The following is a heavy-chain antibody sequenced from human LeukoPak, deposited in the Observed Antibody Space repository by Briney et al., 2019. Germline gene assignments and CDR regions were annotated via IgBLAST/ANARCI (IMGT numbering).Heavy chain of an antibody. D-gene: IGHD3-10*01. CDR1: GFTVSSNY. V-gene: IGHV3-74*03. J-gene: IGHJ3*02. CDR2: IKTDGSTT. CDR3: VKEAFGVVRAFEM. Sequence: GGSLRLSCAASGFTVSSNYMSWVRQAPGEGLEWVSRIKTDGSTTTYADSVKGRFTISRDNAKNTLFLQMNSLRVEDTAVYFCVKEAFGVVRAFEMWGQGTMVIVSS.